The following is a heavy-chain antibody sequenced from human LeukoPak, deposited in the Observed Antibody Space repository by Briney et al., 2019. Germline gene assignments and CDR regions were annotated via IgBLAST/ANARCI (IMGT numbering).Heavy chain of an antibody. CDR2: IDPSGHIT. V-gene: IGHV1-46*03. CDR3: SREVMRGSGIYYKLKWFAP. D-gene: IGHD3-10*01. CDR1: GFRFTGYW. Sequence: ASVKVSCKASGFRFTGYWMHWARQALRQGLERMGIIDPSGHITNSAQKFPCRVTMTTATFTTTDYMYLISLSSENTAVYYFSREVMRGSGIYYKLKWFAPWDEGTLVTVSS. J-gene: IGHJ5*02.